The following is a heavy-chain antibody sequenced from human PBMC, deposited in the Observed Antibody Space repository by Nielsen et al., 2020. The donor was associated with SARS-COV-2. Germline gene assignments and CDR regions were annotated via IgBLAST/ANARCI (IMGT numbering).Heavy chain of an antibody. CDR1: GGTFSSYA. Sequence: ASVKVSCKASGGTFSSYAISWVRQAPGQGLEWMGSINTATGSPTYAQAFTGRFVFSLDTSVSTSYLQISGLKAEDTAVYYCARLAPYSSSRSVSYYTYGLDVWGQGTTVAVS. CDR3: ARLAPYSSSRSVSYYTYGLDV. D-gene: IGHD6-13*01. V-gene: IGHV7-4-1*02. CDR2: INTATGSP. J-gene: IGHJ6*02.